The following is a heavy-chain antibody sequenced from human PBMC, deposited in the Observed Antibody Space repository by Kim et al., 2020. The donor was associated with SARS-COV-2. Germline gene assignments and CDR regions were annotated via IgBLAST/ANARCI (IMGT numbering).Heavy chain of an antibody. Sequence: SVKVSCKASGGTFSSYAISWVRQAPGQGLEWMGGIIPIFGTANYAQKFQGRVTITADESTSTAYMELSSLRSEDTAVYYCARERADLNDVSFSYREKYWYVDLWGRGTLVTVSS. D-gene: IGHD1-1*01. CDR1: GGTFSSYA. CDR3: ARERADLNDVSFSYREKYWYVDL. V-gene: IGHV1-69*13. CDR2: IIPIFGTA. J-gene: IGHJ2*01.